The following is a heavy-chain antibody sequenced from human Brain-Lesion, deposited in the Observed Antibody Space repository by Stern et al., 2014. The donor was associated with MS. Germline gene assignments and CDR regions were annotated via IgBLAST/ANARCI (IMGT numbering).Heavy chain of an antibody. CDR1: GFTFSSYG. CDR3: ARGHIPYAYNYLFDY. J-gene: IGHJ4*02. V-gene: IGHV3-33*01. Sequence: HVQLVQSGGGVVQPGTSLRLSCAASGFTFSSYGMHWVRHAPGKGLEWVALAWYDGSTAYYTNSVKGRFTISRDNSKNTLSLQMNSLTAEDTAVYYCARGHIPYAYNYLFDYWGQGTLVTVSS. D-gene: IGHD5-24*01. CDR2: AWYDGSTA.